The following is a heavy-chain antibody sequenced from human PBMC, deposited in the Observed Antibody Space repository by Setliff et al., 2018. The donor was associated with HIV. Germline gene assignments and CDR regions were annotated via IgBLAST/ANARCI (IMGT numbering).Heavy chain of an antibody. CDR2: INAGNGHT. D-gene: IGHD3-22*01. CDR1: GSTFSSYA. Sequence: ASVKVSCKASGSTFSSYAFHWVRQAPGQRLEWMGWINAGNGHTKYSQRFQGRVTITRDTSASTAYMELSSLRSGDTAVYYCARESEWALDYGNIGRPYYFDYWGQGTLVTVSS. J-gene: IGHJ4*02. CDR3: ARESEWALDYGNIGRPYYFDY. V-gene: IGHV1-3*01.